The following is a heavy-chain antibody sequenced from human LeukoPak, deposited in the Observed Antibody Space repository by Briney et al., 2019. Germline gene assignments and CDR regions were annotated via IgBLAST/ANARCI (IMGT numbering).Heavy chain of an antibody. Sequence: GGSLRLSCAASQFIFNNYAMSWVRQAPGKGLEWVSVIYSGGSTYYADSVKGRFTISRDNSKNTLYLQMNSLRAEDTAVYYCARAPTYSYYYYMDVWGKGTTVTVSS. D-gene: IGHD5-18*01. CDR2: IYSGGST. CDR1: QFIFNNYA. V-gene: IGHV3-53*01. CDR3: ARAPTYSYYYYMDV. J-gene: IGHJ6*03.